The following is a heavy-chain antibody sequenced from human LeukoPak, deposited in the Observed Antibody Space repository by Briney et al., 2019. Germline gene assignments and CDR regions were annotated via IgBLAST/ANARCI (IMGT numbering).Heavy chain of an antibody. CDR1: GFTFSTYA. CDR2: ISYDGSDK. J-gene: IGHJ4*02. Sequence: GGSLRLSCVLSGFTFSTYAIHWVRQAPGKGLEWVALISYDGSDKYYADSVKGRFTISRDNSKNTLYLQMNSLRAEDTAVYYCAKDIRDDRFGGPGKYWGQGALVTVSS. D-gene: IGHD3-10*01. CDR3: AKDIRDDRFGGPGKY. V-gene: IGHV3-30*18.